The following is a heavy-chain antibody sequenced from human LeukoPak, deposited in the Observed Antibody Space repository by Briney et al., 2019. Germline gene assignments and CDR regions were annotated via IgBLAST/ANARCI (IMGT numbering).Heavy chain of an antibody. CDR1: GGSISRYY. J-gene: IGHJ4*02. Sequence: PSETLSLTCTVSGGSISRYYWSWIRQTARKGLEWIGRIYTSGSTNNNPSLKSRVTMSVDTSKHQFSLKLTSVTAAATAVYYCARGGWVGTQWDRIDYWGQGTLVTVSS. CDR2: IYTSGST. V-gene: IGHV4-4*07. D-gene: IGHD1-26*01. CDR3: ARGGWVGTQWDRIDY.